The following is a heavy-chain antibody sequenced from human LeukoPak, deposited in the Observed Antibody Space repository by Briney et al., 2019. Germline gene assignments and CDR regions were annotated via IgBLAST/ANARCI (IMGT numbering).Heavy chain of an antibody. V-gene: IGHV5-51*01. CDR2: IYPGDSDT. Sequence: GESLQISCKGSGYSFTTDWIGWVRQIPGKGLEWMGAIYPGDSDTRYSPSFQGQVTISADKSISTAYLQWSSLKASDTAMYYCARPTSGWSFDYWGQGTLVTVSS. D-gene: IGHD6-19*01. CDR3: ARPTSGWSFDY. CDR1: GYSFTTDW. J-gene: IGHJ4*02.